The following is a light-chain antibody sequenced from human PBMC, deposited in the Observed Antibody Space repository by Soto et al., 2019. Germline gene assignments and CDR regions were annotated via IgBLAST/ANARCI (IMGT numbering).Light chain of an antibody. J-gene: IGKJ1*01. CDR1: QSLSVN. CDR2: RTS. Sequence: DIVRTQSPATLSLSPGERVTLSCRASQSLSVNLAWYQRKPGQAPRLLIHRTSIRASGVPDRFSGSGSGADFTLTISDVQPEDFALYYCHQRQSWPRTFGQGSKVDIK. V-gene: IGKV3-15*01. CDR3: HQRQSWPRT.